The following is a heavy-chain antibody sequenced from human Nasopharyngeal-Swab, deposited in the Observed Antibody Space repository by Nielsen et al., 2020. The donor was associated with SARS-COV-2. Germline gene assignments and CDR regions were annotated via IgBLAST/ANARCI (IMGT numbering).Heavy chain of an antibody. Sequence: SETLSLTCTVSGGSISSGGYYWSWIRQHPGKGLEWIGYIWHSESTSYNPSLKSRVTISIDRSKNQFSLRLSSVTAADTAVYYCARGVVPAALGGYYFDYWGQGTLVIVSS. CDR2: IWHSEST. V-gene: IGHV4-30-2*01. CDR1: GGSISSGGYY. CDR3: ARGVVPAALGGYYFDY. J-gene: IGHJ4*02. D-gene: IGHD2-2*01.